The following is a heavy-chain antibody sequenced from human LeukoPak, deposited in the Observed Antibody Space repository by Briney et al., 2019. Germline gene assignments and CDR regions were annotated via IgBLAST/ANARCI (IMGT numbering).Heavy chain of an antibody. D-gene: IGHD2-2*01. CDR3: ARGRDAMDY. CDR1: GFTFTNYW. J-gene: IGHJ4*02. Sequence: HPGGSLRLSCAASGFTFTNYWIHWVRQAPGKGLVWVSRINSDGSSTIYTDSVKGRFTISRDNARNTLYLQMNSLTAEDTAAYYCARGRDAMDYWGQGTLVTVSS. V-gene: IGHV3-74*01. CDR2: INSDGSST.